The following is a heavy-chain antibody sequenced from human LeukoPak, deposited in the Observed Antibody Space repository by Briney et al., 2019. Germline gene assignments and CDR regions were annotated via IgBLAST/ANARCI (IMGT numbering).Heavy chain of an antibody. Sequence: GGSMRLSCAASGFTFSSYAMSWVRQAPGKGLEWVSAISGSGGSTYYADSVKGRFTISRDNSKNTLYLQMNSLRAGDTAVYYCAKEGGDIVVVVASYFDYWGQGTLVTVSS. CDR3: AKEGGDIVVVVASYFDY. V-gene: IGHV3-23*01. J-gene: IGHJ4*02. CDR1: GFTFSSYA. D-gene: IGHD2-15*01. CDR2: ISGSGGST.